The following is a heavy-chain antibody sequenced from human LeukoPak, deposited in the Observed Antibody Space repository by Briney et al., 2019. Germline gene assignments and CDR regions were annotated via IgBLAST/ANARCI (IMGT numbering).Heavy chain of an antibody. CDR1: GYTFTSYD. CDR3: ASGRTDIVVVPATLRNYYFDY. Sequence: SVKVSCKASGYTFTSYDINWVRQATGQGLEWMGGIIPIFGTANYAQKFQGRVTITADESTSTAYMELSSLRSEDTAVYYCASGRTDIVVVPATLRNYYFDYWGQGTLVTVSS. CDR2: IIPIFGTA. J-gene: IGHJ4*02. D-gene: IGHD2-2*01. V-gene: IGHV1-69*13.